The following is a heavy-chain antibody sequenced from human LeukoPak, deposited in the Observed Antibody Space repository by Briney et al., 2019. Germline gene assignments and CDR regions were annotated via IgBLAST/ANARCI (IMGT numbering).Heavy chain of an antibody. D-gene: IGHD3-10*01. V-gene: IGHV3-21*01. Sequence: PGGSLRLSCATSGFTFSSYSMNWVRQAPGKGLEWVSSISSSSSYIYYADSVKGRFTISRDNAKNSLYLQMNSLRAEDTAVYYCARGQLLWFGEPLDYWGQGTLVTVSS. CDR3: ARGQLLWFGEPLDY. CDR2: ISSSSSYI. J-gene: IGHJ4*02. CDR1: GFTFSSYS.